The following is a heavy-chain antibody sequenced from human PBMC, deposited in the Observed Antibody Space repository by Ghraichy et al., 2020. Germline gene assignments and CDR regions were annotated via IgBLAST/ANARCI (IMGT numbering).Heavy chain of an antibody. J-gene: IGHJ2*01. Sequence: GESLNISCVASGFTFSTYNMNWVRQAPGKGLEWVSSIGTDSYTYYADSVRGRFTISRDNAKTSLFLQMNSLRAEDTAVYYCAKEGPLGKSPNWYFDLWGRGTLVTVSS. V-gene: IGHV3-21*01. CDR3: AKEGPLGKSPNWYFDL. CDR2: IGTDSYT. D-gene: IGHD7-27*01. CDR1: GFTFSTYN.